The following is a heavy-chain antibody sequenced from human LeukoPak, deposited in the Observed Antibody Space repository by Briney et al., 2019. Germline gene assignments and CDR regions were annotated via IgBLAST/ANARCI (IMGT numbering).Heavy chain of an antibody. V-gene: IGHV4-59*01. Sequence: SETLSLTCTVSGGSISSYYWSWIRQPPGKGLEWIGYIYYSGSTNYNPSLKSRVTISVDTSKHQFSLKLSSVTAADTAVYYCARADYDILTGYDYFDYWGQGTLVTVSS. CDR3: ARADYDILTGYDYFDY. CDR1: GGSISSYY. CDR2: IYYSGST. J-gene: IGHJ4*02. D-gene: IGHD3-9*01.